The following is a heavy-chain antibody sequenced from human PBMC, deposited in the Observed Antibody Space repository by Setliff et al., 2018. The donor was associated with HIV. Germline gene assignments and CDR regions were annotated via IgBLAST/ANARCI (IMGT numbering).Heavy chain of an antibody. J-gene: IGHJ3*02. Sequence: PSVKVSCKASGYKFTSYYIHWVRQAPGQGLEWMGIINPSIVSTTYAEKFQGWVTMTRDTSITTAYMELSRLTSDDTALYFCVREVRAAYKGPLWFGQSDPRPDTFDIWGQGTMVTVSS. CDR3: VREVRAAYKGPLWFGQSDPRPDTFDI. CDR2: INPSIVST. CDR1: GYKFTSYY. V-gene: IGHV1-46*01. D-gene: IGHD3-10*01.